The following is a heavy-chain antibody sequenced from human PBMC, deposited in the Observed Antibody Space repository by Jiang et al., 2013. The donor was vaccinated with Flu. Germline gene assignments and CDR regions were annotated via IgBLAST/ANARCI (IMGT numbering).Heavy chain of an antibody. V-gene: IGHV4-59*01. J-gene: IGHJ4*02. CDR1: GGSINSYY. CDR3: ARGDSGSYCFVRY. CDR2: IYYSGSA. Sequence: GLVKPSETLSLTCTVSGGSINSYYWSWIRQPPGKGLEWIGYIYYSGSANSNPSLKSRVTISVDTSKNQFSLKLSSVTAADTAVYYCARGDSGSYCFVRYWGQGTLVTVSS. D-gene: IGHD1-26*01.